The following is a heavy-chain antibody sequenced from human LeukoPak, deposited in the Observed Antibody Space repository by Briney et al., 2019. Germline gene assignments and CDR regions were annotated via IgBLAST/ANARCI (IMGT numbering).Heavy chain of an antibody. V-gene: IGHV3-33*06. J-gene: IGHJ4*02. CDR1: GFTFSSYG. CDR2: IWYDGSNK. Sequence: GGSLRLSCAASGFTFSSYGMHWVRQAPGKGLEWVAVIWYDGSNKYYADSVKGRFTISRDNSKNTLYLQMNGLRAEDTAVYYCAKIGVSQGYWGQGTLVTVSS. CDR3: AKIGVSQGY.